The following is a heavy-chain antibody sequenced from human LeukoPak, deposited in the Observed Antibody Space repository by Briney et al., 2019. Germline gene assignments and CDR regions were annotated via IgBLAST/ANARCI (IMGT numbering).Heavy chain of an antibody. J-gene: IGHJ4*02. CDR3: ARDLGYSSGPNY. CDR2: ITGHGDTT. CDR1: GFSFSNYG. V-gene: IGHV3-21*01. Sequence: GGTQRLSCAASGFSFSNYGMNWVRQAPGKGLEWVSGITGHGDTTYYVDSVKGRFTISRDNAKNSLYLQMNSLRAEDTAVYYCARDLGYSSGPNYWGQGTRVTVSS. D-gene: IGHD6-19*01.